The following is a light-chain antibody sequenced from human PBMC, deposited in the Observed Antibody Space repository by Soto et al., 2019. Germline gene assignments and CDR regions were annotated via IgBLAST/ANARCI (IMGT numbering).Light chain of an antibody. J-gene: IGLJ1*01. CDR3: GSWDSSPSAYV. V-gene: IGLV1-51*01. Sequence: QSVLSQPPSGSAAPGQKITISCSRSSSNIGGNYVSWYQQLPGTAPKLLIYEDYKRPSGIPDRFSDSKSGTSATLGITGFQTGDEADYYCGSWDSSPSAYVFGSGTKVTVL. CDR1: SSNIGGNY. CDR2: EDY.